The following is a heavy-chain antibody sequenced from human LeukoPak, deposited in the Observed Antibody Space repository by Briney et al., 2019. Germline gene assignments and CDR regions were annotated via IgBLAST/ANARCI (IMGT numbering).Heavy chain of an antibody. CDR1: GGSFSAYY. J-gene: IGHJ4*02. CDR3: ARSLWFGELLF. D-gene: IGHD3-10*01. V-gene: IGHV4-34*01. Sequence: PSETLSLTCAVYGGSFSAYYWSWIRQPPGKGLEWIGEINHSGSTNYNPSLKSRVTISLDTSKNQFSLKLTSVTAADTDVYYCARSLWFGELLFWGQGTLLTVSS. CDR2: INHSGST.